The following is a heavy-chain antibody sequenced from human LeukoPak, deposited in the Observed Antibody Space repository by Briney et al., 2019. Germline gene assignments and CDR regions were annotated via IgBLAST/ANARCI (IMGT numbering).Heavy chain of an antibody. Sequence: SETLSLTCTVSGGSISSYYWSWIRQPPGKGLEWIGYIYYSGSTNYNPSLKSRVTISVDTSKNQFSLKLSSVTAADTAVYYCARVVGATRGPSFDYWGQGTLVTVFS. J-gene: IGHJ4*02. CDR3: ARVVGATRGPSFDY. D-gene: IGHD1-26*01. CDR1: GGSISSYY. CDR2: IYYSGST. V-gene: IGHV4-59*01.